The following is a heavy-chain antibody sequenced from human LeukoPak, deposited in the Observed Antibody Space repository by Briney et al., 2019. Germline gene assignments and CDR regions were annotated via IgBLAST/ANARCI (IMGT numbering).Heavy chain of an antibody. CDR2: ISGYTGNT. J-gene: IGHJ6*02. V-gene: IGHV1-18*01. CDR3: ARDSGELYDRDSPYYYYYYMDL. CDR1: GYTFTTYY. D-gene: IGHD3-22*01. Sequence: ASVKVSCKASGYTFTTYYMHWVRQAPGQGLEWMGWISGYTGNTDYAQNLQDRVTMTIDKSTSTAYMGLRSLRSDDTAVYYCARDSGELYDRDSPYYYYYYMDLWGQGTTVTVSS.